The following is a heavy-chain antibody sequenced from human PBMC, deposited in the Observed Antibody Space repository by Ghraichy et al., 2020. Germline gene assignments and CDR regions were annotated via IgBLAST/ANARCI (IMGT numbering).Heavy chain of an antibody. D-gene: IGHD4-23*01. CDR2: ISSSSSYI. CDR1: GFTFSSYS. J-gene: IGHJ4*02. Sequence: LSLTCAASGFTFSSYSMNWVRQAPGKGLEWVSSISSSSSYIYYADSVKGRFTISRDNAKNSLYLQMNSLRAEDTAVYYCARDPDYGGNSLFFDYWGQGTLVTVSS. CDR3: ARDPDYGGNSLFFDY. V-gene: IGHV3-21*01.